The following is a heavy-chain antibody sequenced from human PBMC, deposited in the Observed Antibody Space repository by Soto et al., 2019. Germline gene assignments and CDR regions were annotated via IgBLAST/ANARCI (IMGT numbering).Heavy chain of an antibody. J-gene: IGHJ6*02. Sequence: QVQLQESGPGLVKPSQTLSLTCTVSGGSISSGGYYWSWIRQHPGKGLEWIGSIYYSGSTSYNPSLKSRVTNSVDTSKSQFSRKLSSVTAADTAVYYCAREVLYYDILPGYSRHDGMDVWGQGTTGTVSS. CDR1: GGSISSGGYY. CDR2: IYYSGST. D-gene: IGHD3-9*01. V-gene: IGHV4-31*03. CDR3: AREVLYYDILPGYSRHDGMDV.